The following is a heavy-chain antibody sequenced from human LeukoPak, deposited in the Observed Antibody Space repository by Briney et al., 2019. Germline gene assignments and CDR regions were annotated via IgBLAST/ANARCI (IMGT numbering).Heavy chain of an antibody. Sequence: ASVKVSCKASGGTFSSYAISWVRQAPGQGLEWMGRIIPTLGIANYAQKFQGRVTITADKSTSTAYMELSSLRSEDTAVYYCAREGRYFDYWGQGTLVTVSS. J-gene: IGHJ4*02. CDR2: IIPTLGIA. V-gene: IGHV1-69*04. CDR3: AREGRYFDY. CDR1: GGTFSSYA.